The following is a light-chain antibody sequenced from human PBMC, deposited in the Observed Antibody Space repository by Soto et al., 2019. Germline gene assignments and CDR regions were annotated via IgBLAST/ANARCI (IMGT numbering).Light chain of an antibody. Sequence: EIVMTQSPASLCVSPXXXXXXXXXXSQSVGNNLAWYPXXPGQAXXLXXHGASTRATGVPARFSGSVSGTDFTLTISRLEPEDFAVYYCQQYGNSPPETFGQGTRLENK. CDR3: QQYGNSPPET. CDR2: GAS. J-gene: IGKJ5*01. CDR1: QSVGNN. V-gene: IGKV3-15*01.